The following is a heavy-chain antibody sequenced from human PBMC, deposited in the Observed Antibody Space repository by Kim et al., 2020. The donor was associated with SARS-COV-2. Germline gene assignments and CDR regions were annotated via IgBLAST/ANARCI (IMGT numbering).Heavy chain of an antibody. V-gene: IGHV3-21*01. CDR3: ARGYILTGYWDLDY. D-gene: IGHD3-9*01. J-gene: IGHJ4*02. Sequence: ADSVKGRFTISRDNAKNSLYLQMNSLRAEDTAVYYCARGYILTGYWDLDYWGQGTLVTVSS.